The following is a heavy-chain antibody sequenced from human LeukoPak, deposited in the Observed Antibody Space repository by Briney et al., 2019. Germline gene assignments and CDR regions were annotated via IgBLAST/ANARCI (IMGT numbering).Heavy chain of an antibody. CDR3: ARNNGMDV. CDR1: GFALSSHW. J-gene: IGHJ6*02. V-gene: IGHV3-7*03. Sequence: GGSLRLSCAASGFALSSHWMTWVRQVPGRGPEWVANVNRNGSETYYLDSVKGRFTISKDNAKNSLYLQMNSLRAEDTALYHCARNNGMDVWGQGTTVIVSS. CDR2: VNRNGSET.